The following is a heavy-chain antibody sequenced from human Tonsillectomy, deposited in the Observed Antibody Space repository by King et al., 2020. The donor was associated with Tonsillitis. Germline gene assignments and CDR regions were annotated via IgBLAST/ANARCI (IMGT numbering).Heavy chain of an antibody. Sequence: QLQEAGPGLVKPSETLSLTCTFSGGPISDYYWPWILQPPGKGLEWIGYIYYTGNTNYYPSLKSRVTISIDTSKSQFSLNLRSVTAADTAVYYCARVSLYGSGSQLDYWGQGTVVTVSS. CDR2: IYYTGNT. D-gene: IGHD3-10*01. CDR1: GGPISDYY. J-gene: IGHJ4*02. V-gene: IGHV4-59*01. CDR3: ARVSLYGSGSQLDY.